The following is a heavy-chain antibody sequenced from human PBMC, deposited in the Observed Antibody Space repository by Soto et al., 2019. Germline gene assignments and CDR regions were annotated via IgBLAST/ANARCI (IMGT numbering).Heavy chain of an antibody. V-gene: IGHV2-26*01. CDR1: GFSLSNAKIG. D-gene: IGHD2-15*01. J-gene: IGHJ4*02. Sequence: QVTLKESGPVLVKPTETLTLTCTVSGFSLSNAKIGVSWIRQPPGKAPEWLAHIFSIDEKSYKTSLKSRLTIYKDTSKSQVVLTMTNMDPVDTATYYCARIRGGFDYFDYWGQGTLVTVSS. CDR3: ARIRGGFDYFDY. CDR2: IFSIDEK.